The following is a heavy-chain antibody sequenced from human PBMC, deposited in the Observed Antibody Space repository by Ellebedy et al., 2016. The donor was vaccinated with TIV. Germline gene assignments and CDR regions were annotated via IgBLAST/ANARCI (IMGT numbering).Heavy chain of an antibody. Sequence: GESLKISXAASGFTFSTYAMSWARQAPGKGLEWVSTISNSGGSTYYADSVKGRFTISRDNSKNTLYLQMNSLRAEDTAVYYCAKVMRGGYSGYDPRNWFDPWGQGTLVTVSS. CDR1: GFTFSTYA. V-gene: IGHV3-23*01. CDR3: AKVMRGGYSGYDPRNWFDP. CDR2: ISNSGGST. D-gene: IGHD5-12*01. J-gene: IGHJ5*02.